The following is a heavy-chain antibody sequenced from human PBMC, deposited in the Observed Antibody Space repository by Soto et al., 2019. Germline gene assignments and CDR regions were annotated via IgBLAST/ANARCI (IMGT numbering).Heavy chain of an antibody. CDR2: IYYSGST. Sequence: SETRSLTCTVSGGSISSSSYYWGWIRQPPGKGLEWIGSIYYSGSTYYNPSLKSRVTISVDTSKNQFSLKLSSVTAADTAVYYCARSIAVAGTGYYYYGMDVWGQGTTVT. CDR3: ARSIAVAGTGYYYYGMDV. J-gene: IGHJ6*02. D-gene: IGHD6-19*01. CDR1: GGSISSSSYY. V-gene: IGHV4-39*01.